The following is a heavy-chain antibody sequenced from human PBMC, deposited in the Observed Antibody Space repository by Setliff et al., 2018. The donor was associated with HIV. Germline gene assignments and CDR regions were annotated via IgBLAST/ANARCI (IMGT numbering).Heavy chain of an antibody. CDR1: GYTFTDYY. CDR3: ATGVVPDYDY. D-gene: IGHD3-3*01. CDR2: VDPEDGQT. Sequence: GASVKVSCKASGYTFTDYYMHWVQQAPGKGLEWMGRVDPEDGQTIFAKKFQDRVTLTADTSTETAYLEVSSLRSDDTAVYYCATGVVPDYDYWGQGTLVTVSS. J-gene: IGHJ4*02. V-gene: IGHV1-69-2*01.